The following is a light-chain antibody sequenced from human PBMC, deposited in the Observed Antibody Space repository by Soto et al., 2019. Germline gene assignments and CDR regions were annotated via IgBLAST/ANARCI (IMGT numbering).Light chain of an antibody. V-gene: IGLV9-49*01. CDR3: GADHGSGSNFVYV. J-gene: IGLJ2*01. CDR2: VGTGGIVG. CDR1: SGYSNYK. Sequence: QLVLTQPTSASASLGASVTLTCTLSSGYSNYKVDWYQQRPGKGPRFVMRVGTGGIVGSKGDGIPDRFSVLGSGLNRYLIIQNIQEEDESDYHCGADHGSGSNFVYVFGGGTQLTVL.